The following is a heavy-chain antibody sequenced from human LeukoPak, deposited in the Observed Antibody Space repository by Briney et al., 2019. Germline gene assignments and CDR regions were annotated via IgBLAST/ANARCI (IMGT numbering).Heavy chain of an antibody. CDR1: GGSISSYY. CDR2: ISYSGST. Sequence: SETLSLTCTVAGGSISSYYWSWIRQPPGKGLEWIGYISYSGSTNFNPSLKSRVTISVDTSKNQFSLKLSSVTAADTAVYYCAREGTAGTNLNRFDPWGQGTLVTVPS. V-gene: IGHV4-59*01. D-gene: IGHD1-1*01. J-gene: IGHJ5*02. CDR3: AREGTAGTNLNRFDP.